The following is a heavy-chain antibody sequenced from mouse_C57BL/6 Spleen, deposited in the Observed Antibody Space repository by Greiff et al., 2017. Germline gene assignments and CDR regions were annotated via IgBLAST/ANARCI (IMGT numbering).Heavy chain of an antibody. D-gene: IGHD1-1*01. J-gene: IGHJ3*01. Sequence: QVQLQQPGAELVRPGSSVKLSCKASGYTFTSYWMDGVKQRPGQGLEWIGNIYPSDSETHYNQKFKDKATLTVDKSSSTAYMQLSSLTSEDSAVYYCASYYGSSYGWFAYWGQGTLVTVSA. V-gene: IGHV1-61*01. CDR2: IYPSDSET. CDR1: GYTFTSYW. CDR3: ASYYGSSYGWFAY.